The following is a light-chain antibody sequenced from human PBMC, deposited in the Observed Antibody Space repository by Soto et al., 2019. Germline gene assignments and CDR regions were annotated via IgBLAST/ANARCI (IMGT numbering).Light chain of an antibody. CDR2: EVS. CDR1: SSDIGGYNY. J-gene: IGLJ2*01. V-gene: IGLV2-14*01. Sequence: QSALTQPASVSGSPGQSITISCTGTSSDIGGYNYVSWYQRHPGKAPKLMIYEVSNRPSGVSNRFSGSKSGNTASLTISGLQAEDEADYYCSSFRSTTTLFGGGTKLTVL. CDR3: SSFRSTTTL.